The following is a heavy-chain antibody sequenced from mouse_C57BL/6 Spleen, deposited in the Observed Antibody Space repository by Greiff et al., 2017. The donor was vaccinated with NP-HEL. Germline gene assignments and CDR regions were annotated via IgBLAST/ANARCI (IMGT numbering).Heavy chain of an antibody. CDR3: ARSITTVVATRGDY. CDR2: INPGSGGT. D-gene: IGHD1-1*01. CDR1: GYAFTNYL. V-gene: IGHV1-54*01. J-gene: IGHJ2*01. Sequence: VQLQQSGAELVRPGTSVKVSCKASGYAFTNYLIEWVKQRPGQGLEWIGVINPGSGGTNYNEKCKGKATLTADKSSSTAYMQRSSQTSEDSAVYFCARSITTVVATRGDYWGQGTTLTVSS.